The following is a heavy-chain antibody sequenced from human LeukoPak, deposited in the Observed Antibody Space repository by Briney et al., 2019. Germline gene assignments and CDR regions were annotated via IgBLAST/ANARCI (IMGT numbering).Heavy chain of an antibody. D-gene: IGHD2-2*02. CDR2: IYPGDSDT. Sequence: GESLKISCKGSGYSFTSYWIGWVRQMPGKGLEWMGIIYPGDSDTRYSPSFQGQVTISADKSISTAYLQWSSLKASDTAMYYCARLGCSSTSCYRDYYYGMDVWGQGATVTVSS. V-gene: IGHV5-51*01. CDR1: GYSFTSYW. J-gene: IGHJ6*02. CDR3: ARLGCSSTSCYRDYYYGMDV.